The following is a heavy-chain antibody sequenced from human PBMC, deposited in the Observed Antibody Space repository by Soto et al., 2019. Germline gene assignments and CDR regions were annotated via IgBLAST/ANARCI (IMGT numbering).Heavy chain of an antibody. CDR3: ASGEPPGYSGMDV. D-gene: IGHD4-17*01. J-gene: IGHJ6*02. CDR1: GFTFSDYY. Sequence: QVQLVESGGGLVKPGGSLRLSCAASGFTFSDYYMSWIRQAPGQSLEWVSYISGSGSAIYYADSVKGRITISRDNAKNSQDRQMNSLGAETTAVYYGASGEPPGYSGMDVWGQGTTVTVSS. V-gene: IGHV3-11*01. CDR2: ISGSGSAI.